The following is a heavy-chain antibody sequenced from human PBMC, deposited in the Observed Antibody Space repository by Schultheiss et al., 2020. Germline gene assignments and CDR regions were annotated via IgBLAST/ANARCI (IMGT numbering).Heavy chain of an antibody. CDR1: GGSFSGYY. CDR3: ARCGLPPNYFDY. V-gene: IGHV4-34*01. D-gene: IGHD2-21*01. CDR2: IYYTGRT. Sequence: SETLSLTCAVYGGSFSGYYWSWIRQPPGKGLEWIGYIYYTGRTYYDSSLESRVTISVDTSKNQFSLNLNSVTAADTAVYYCARCGLPPNYFDYWGQGTLVTVSS. J-gene: IGHJ4*02.